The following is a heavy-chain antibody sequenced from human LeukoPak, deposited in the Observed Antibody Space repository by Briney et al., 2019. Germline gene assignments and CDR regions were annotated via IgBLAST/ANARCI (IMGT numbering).Heavy chain of an antibody. J-gene: IGHJ4*02. V-gene: IGHV3-64D*06. D-gene: IGHD1-26*01. CDR3: VKAMVGATFDL. CDR2: INSNGDST. Sequence: GGSLRLSCSAAGFTFNSYAMHWVRQPPGKGLEYVSAINSNGDSTYYADSVKGRFTISRDNFRNTLYLQMNSLRTEDTAFYYCVKAMVGATFDLWGQGTLVTVSS. CDR1: GFTFNSYA.